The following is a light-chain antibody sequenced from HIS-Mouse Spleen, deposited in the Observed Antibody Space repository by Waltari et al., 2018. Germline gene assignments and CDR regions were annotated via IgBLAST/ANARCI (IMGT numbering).Light chain of an antibody. CDR2: GAS. J-gene: IGKJ4*01. CDR1: QSVSSSY. CDR3: QQYGSSH. V-gene: IGKV3-20*01. Sequence: EIVLTQSPGTLSLSPGERATLSCRASQSVSSSYLAWYQQKPGQAHRLLIYGASSRATGIPDRFSGSGSGTDFTLTISRLEPEDFAVYYCQQYGSSHFGGGTKVEIK.